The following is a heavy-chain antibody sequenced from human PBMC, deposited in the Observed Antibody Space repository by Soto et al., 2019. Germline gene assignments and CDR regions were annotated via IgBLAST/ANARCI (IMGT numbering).Heavy chain of an antibody. CDR1: GGSSSGYY. D-gene: IGHD1-26*01. CDR3: ARWHGGSYYYYYGMDV. CDR2: INHSGST. V-gene: IGHV4-34*01. Sequence: SETLSLTCAVYGGSSSGYYWSWIRQPLGKGLEWIGEINHSGSTNYNPSLKSRVTISVDTSKNQFSLKLSSVTAADTAVYYCARWHGGSYYYYYGMDVWGQGTTVTVSS. J-gene: IGHJ6*02.